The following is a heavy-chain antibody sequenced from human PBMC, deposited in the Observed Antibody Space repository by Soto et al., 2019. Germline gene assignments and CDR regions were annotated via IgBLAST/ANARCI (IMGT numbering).Heavy chain of an antibody. V-gene: IGHV4-59*08. CDR1: GGSISSYY. J-gene: IGHJ2*01. D-gene: IGHD3-10*02. CDR3: ARHGYYVPYWYFDR. CDR2: IYYSGST. Sequence: QVQLQESGPGLVKPSETLSLTCTVSGGSISSYYWSWIRQPPGKGLEWIGYIYYSGSTNYNPSLKSRGTISVDTSKNTSSLKLSSVTAADTAVYYCARHGYYVPYWYFDRWGRGTLVTVSS.